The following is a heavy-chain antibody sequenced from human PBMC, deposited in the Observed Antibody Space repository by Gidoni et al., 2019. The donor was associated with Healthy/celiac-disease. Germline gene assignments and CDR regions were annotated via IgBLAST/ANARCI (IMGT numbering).Heavy chain of an antibody. CDR1: GGTFSSYA. D-gene: IGHD2-2*01. Sequence: QVQLVQSGAAVKKPGSSVKVYCKASGGTFSSYATSRVRQAPGQGLEWMGGIIPIFGTANYAQKFQGRVTITADESTSTAYMELSSLRSEDTAVYYCASPPNCSSTSCPSYYYYYGMDVWGQGTTVTVSS. V-gene: IGHV1-69*01. CDR2: IIPIFGTA. CDR3: ASPPNCSSTSCPSYYYYYGMDV. J-gene: IGHJ6*02.